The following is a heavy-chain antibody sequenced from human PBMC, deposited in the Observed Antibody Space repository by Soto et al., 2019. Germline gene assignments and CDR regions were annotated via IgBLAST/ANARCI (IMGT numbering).Heavy chain of an antibody. CDR1: GFTFSSYG. Sequence: PGGSRRRSCAASGFTFSSYGMHGVRQAPGKGLEWVAVIWCDGSKKYYADSVKGRFTISRDKSKNTLYLQMNSLRAEDTAVYYCGREYESSLGGGAYYYYGMDVWGQGTTVTVSS. V-gene: IGHV3-33*01. J-gene: IGHJ6*02. CDR2: IWCDGSKK. D-gene: IGHD3-22*01. CDR3: GREYESSLGGGAYYYYGMDV.